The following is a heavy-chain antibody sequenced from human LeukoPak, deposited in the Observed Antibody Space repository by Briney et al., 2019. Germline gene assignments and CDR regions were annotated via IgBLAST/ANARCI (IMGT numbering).Heavy chain of an antibody. Sequence: GGSLSLSCSACGFAFCSYSMMWLRQAPGKGRVGVSYNRSSSSYIHYADSVTGLLTSSRDNDKNSLYLQMNSLRADDTAVYYYARDFGIEAQGRMDVWGQGATVTVSS. D-gene: IGHD6-25*01. V-gene: IGHV3-21*01. CDR1: GFAFCSYS. CDR3: ARDFGIEAQGRMDV. CDR2: NRSSSSYI. J-gene: IGHJ6*02.